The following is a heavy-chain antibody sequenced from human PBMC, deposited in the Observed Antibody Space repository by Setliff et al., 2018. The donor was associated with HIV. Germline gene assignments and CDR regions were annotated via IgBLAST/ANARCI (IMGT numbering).Heavy chain of an antibody. D-gene: IGHD5-12*01. V-gene: IGHV4-38-2*01. CDR2: IYHSGST. CDR3: ARGVASYYYYMDV. J-gene: IGHJ6*03. CDR1: GYSISSGYY. Sequence: SETLSLTCAVSGYSISSGYYWGWIRQPPGKGLEWIGSIYHSGSTYYNPSLKSRVTISVDTSKNQFSLKLSSVTAADTAVYYCARGVASYYYYMDVWGKGTTVTVSS.